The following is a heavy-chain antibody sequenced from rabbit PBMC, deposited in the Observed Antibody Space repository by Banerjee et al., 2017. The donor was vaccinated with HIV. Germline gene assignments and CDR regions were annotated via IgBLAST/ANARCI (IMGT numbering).Heavy chain of an antibody. CDR2: IYTGSGSA. CDR3: ARHETGTSGWNLAL. Sequence: QSLEESGGDLVKPGASLTLTCKASGFTLSSSYYMCWVRQAPGKGLEWIACIYTGSGSALYVSWAKGRFTISKTSSTTVTLQMTSLTAADTATYFCARHETGTSGWNLALWGQGTLVTVS. D-gene: IGHD1-1*01. J-gene: IGHJ3*01. V-gene: IGHV1S40*01. CDR1: GFTLSSSYY.